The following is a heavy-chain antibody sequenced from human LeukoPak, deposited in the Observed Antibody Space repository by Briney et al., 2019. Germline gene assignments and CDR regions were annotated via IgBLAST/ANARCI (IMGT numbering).Heavy chain of an antibody. CDR3: ARGFCTPDY. V-gene: IGHV3-48*01. CDR1: GFTFRSYG. J-gene: IGHJ4*02. CDR2: ISTGSTTI. Sequence: GGSLRLSCAVSGFTFRSYGMNWVRQAPGKGLEWVSYISTGSTTISYADSVKGRFTISRDNAKSSLYLEMNSLRAEDTAMYYCARGFCTPDYWGQGTLVTVSS. D-gene: IGHD3-3*01.